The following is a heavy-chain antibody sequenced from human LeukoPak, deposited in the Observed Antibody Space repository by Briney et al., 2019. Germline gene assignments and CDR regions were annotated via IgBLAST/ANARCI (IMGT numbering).Heavy chain of an antibody. CDR3: ARRLAVASPGYYGLDV. Sequence: SETLSLTCAVYGGSFSGYYWSWIRQPPGKGVDWVGEINHSGSTNYNPSLKSRVTISVDMSKNQFSLKLSSVTAADTAVYYCARRLAVASPGYYGLDVWGKGTTVTVSS. V-gene: IGHV4-34*01. J-gene: IGHJ6*04. CDR2: INHSGST. D-gene: IGHD6-19*01. CDR1: GGSFSGYY.